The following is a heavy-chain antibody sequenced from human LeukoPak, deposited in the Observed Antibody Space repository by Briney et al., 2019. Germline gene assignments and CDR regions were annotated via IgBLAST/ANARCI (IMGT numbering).Heavy chain of an antibody. CDR1: GYSISSGYY. Sequence: SETLSLTCAVSGYSISSGYYWGWIRQPPGKGLEWIGSIYHSGSTYYSPSLKSRVTISVDTSKNQFSLKLSSVTAADTAVYYCATHSSGPYYFDYWGQGTLVTVSS. D-gene: IGHD6-19*01. CDR2: IYHSGST. V-gene: IGHV4-38-2*01. CDR3: ATHSSGPYYFDY. J-gene: IGHJ4*02.